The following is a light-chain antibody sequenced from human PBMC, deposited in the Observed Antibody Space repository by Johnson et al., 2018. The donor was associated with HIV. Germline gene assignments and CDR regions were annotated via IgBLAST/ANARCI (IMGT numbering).Light chain of an antibody. CDR1: SSTIGKNY. V-gene: IGLV1-51*02. J-gene: IGLJ1*01. CDR3: GTWDSSLSFYV. CDR2: ENN. Sequence: QSVLTQPPSVSAAPGQKVTISCSGSSSTIGKNYVSWYQVLPGTAPKLLIYENNKRPSGIPDRFSGSKSGTSATLGITGLQTGDEADYYCGTWDSSLSFYVFGTGTKVTVL.